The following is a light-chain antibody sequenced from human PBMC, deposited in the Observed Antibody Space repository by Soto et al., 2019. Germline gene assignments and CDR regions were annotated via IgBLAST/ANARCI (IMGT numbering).Light chain of an antibody. CDR3: SSYTSSSTRYV. CDR1: SSDVGGNKY. CDR2: EVS. Sequence: QSALTLPASVSGSPGQSITISCTGTSSDVGGNKYDSLYQKIPGKATHLMIYEVSKRPSGVSNRFSGWKSGDTASLTMSGLQVEDEAYYYCSSYTSSSTRYVFGTGTKVTVL. V-gene: IGLV2-14*01. J-gene: IGLJ1*01.